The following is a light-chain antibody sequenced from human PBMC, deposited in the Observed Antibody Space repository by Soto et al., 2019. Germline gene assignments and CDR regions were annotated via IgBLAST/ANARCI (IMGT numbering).Light chain of an antibody. CDR2: GAS. CDR1: QSISSSY. CDR3: QQDYNLPIT. J-gene: IGKJ5*01. V-gene: IGKV3D-7*01. Sequence: EVVLTQSPATPSLSPGEGATLSCRVSQSISSSYLSWYQQRPGQAPRLLIYGASTRATGIPARFSGSGRGSGTDFTLTISSLQPEDFAVYYCQQDYNLPITFGQGTRLEIK.